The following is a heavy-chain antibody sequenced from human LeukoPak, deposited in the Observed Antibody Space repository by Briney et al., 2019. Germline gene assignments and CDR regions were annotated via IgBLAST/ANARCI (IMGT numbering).Heavy chain of an antibody. CDR1: GFTFSSYA. CDR2: ISGSGGST. CDR3: AKDLDDFWSGYYTEDWFDP. V-gene: IGHV3-23*01. Sequence: PGGSLRLSXAASGFTFSSYAMSWVRQAPGKGLEWVSAISGSGGSTYYADSVKGRFTISRDNSKNTLYLQMNSLRAEDTAVYYCAKDLDDFWSGYYTEDWFDPWGQGTLVTVSS. J-gene: IGHJ5*02. D-gene: IGHD3-3*01.